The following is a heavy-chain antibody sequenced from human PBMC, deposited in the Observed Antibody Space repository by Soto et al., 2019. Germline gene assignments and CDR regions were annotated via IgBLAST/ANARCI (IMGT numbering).Heavy chain of an antibody. CDR1: GFTFSSYA. Sequence: EVQLLESGGGLVQPGGSLRLSCAASGFTFSSYAMNWVRQAPGKGLAWVSAISGSGGSTYYADSVKGRFTISRDSSKNTLYLQMNSLRAEDTAVYYCAKGNSWSPALVLDIWGQGTIVTVSS. J-gene: IGHJ3*02. V-gene: IGHV3-23*01. CDR3: AKGNSWSPALVLDI. D-gene: IGHD1-7*01. CDR2: ISGSGGST.